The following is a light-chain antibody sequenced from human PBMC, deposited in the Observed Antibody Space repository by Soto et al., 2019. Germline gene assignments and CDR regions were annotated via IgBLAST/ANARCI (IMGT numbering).Light chain of an antibody. J-gene: IGLJ2*01. V-gene: IGLV2-14*01. CDR2: DVS. CDR3: SSYTSSIPLVV. CDR1: SSDVGGYNY. Sequence: QAVVTQPASVSGSPGQSITISCTGTSSDVGGYNYVSWYQQHPGKAPKLMIYDVSNRPSGVSNRFSGSKSGNTASLTISGLQAEDEADYYCSSYTSSIPLVVFGGETLLTVI.